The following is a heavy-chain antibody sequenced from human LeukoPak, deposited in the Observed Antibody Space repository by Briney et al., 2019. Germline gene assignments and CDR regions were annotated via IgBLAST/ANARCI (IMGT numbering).Heavy chain of an antibody. CDR1: GYTFTRYY. D-gene: IGHD4/OR15-4a*01. V-gene: IGHV1-2*06. Sequence: ASVKVSCKASGYTFTRYYTHWVRQAPGQGLEWMGRINPVNGGTTYAQKFQGRVTMTRDSSISTAYMELNRLRSDDTAVYYCARVYDYGGESNYFDCWGQGSLVTVSS. CDR2: INPVNGGT. CDR3: ARVYDYGGESNYFDC. J-gene: IGHJ4*02.